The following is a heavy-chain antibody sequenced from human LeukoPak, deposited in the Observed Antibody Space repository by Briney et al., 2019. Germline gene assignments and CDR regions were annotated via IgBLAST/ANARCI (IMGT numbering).Heavy chain of an antibody. CDR3: ARDEIAAAGRGFDI. CDR1: GGSISSYY. D-gene: IGHD6-13*01. V-gene: IGHV4-59*12. CDR2: IYYSGST. Sequence: SETLSLTCTVSGGSISSYYWSWIRQPPGKGLEGIGYIYYSGSTNYNPSLKSRVTISVDTSKNQFSLKLSSVTAADTAVYYCARDEIAAAGRGFDIWGQGTMVTVSS. J-gene: IGHJ3*02.